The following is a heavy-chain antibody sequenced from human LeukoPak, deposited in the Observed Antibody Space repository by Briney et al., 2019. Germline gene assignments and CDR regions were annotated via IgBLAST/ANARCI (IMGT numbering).Heavy chain of an antibody. J-gene: IGHJ4*02. CDR1: GFTFSSYA. V-gene: IGHV3-30-3*01. CDR2: ISYDGSNT. Sequence: GGSLRLPCAASGFTFSSYAMHWVRQAPGKGLEWVAVISYDGSNTYYADSVKGRFTISRDNAKNSLYLQMNSLRAEDTAVYYCATGPPIVVVPAAIPDYWGQGTLVTVSS. CDR3: ATGPPIVVVPAAIPDY. D-gene: IGHD2-2*01.